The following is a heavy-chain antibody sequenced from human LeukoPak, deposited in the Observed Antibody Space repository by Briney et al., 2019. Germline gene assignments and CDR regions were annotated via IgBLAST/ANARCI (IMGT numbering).Heavy chain of an antibody. J-gene: IGHJ5*02. Sequence: SETLSLTCAVYGGSLSGYYWSWIRQPPGKGLEWIGEINHSGSTNYNPSLKSRLTISVDTSKNQFSLRLSSVTAADTAVYYCARGSGNDYYGSGPIDKWFDPWGQGTLVTVSS. CDR1: GGSLSGYY. CDR2: INHSGST. CDR3: ARGSGNDYYGSGPIDKWFDP. V-gene: IGHV4-34*01. D-gene: IGHD3-10*01.